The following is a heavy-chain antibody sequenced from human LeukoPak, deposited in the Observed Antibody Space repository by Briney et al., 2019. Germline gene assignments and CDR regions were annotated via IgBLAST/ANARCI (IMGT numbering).Heavy chain of an antibody. V-gene: IGHV3-23*01. J-gene: IGHJ4*02. D-gene: IGHD6-19*01. CDR3: AKDEGSGCPGDY. CDR2: ISGSGGST. Sequence: AISGSGGSTYYAESVKGRFTISRDNSKNTLYLQMNSLRAEDTAVYYCAKDEGSGCPGDYWGQGTLVAVSS.